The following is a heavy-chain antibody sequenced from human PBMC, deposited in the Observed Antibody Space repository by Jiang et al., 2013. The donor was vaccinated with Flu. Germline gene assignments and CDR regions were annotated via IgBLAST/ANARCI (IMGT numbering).Heavy chain of an antibody. J-gene: IGHJ5*02. CDR2: INHSGST. Sequence: LLKPSETLSLTCAVYGGSFSGYYWSWIRQPPGKGLEWIGEINHSGSTNYNPSLKSRVTISVDTSKNQFSLKLSSVTAADTAVYYCARGRTVVPAATKDPRSQYNWFDPWGQGTLVTVSS. CDR1: GGSFSGYY. D-gene: IGHD2-2*01. V-gene: IGHV4-34*01. CDR3: ARGRTVVPAATKDPRSQYNWFDP.